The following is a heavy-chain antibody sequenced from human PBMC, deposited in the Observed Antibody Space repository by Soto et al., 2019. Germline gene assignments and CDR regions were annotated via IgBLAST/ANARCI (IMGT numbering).Heavy chain of an antibody. CDR2: VTHSGTA. V-gene: IGHV4-30-2*01. J-gene: IGHJ4*02. Sequence: QLQLQESGSRLVKPSETLSLTCAVSGGSVDSGAFSLSWIRQPPGKRLEWIGYVTHSGTAYSIPSLNGRLTLSVDSFQTQFSLTLTSVTAADSAFYYCARIHRAQSSLDYWGPGILVNVSS. CDR3: ARIHRAQSSLDY. D-gene: IGHD6-19*01. CDR1: GGSVDSGAFS.